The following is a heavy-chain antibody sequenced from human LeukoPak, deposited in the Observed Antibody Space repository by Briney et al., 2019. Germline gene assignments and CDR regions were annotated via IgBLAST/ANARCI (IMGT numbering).Heavy chain of an antibody. V-gene: IGHV4-4*07. CDR2: MYTSGST. CDR3: ARLTAAGTVDY. J-gene: IGHJ4*02. CDR1: GGPMSSYY. Sequence: MPSETLSLTCTVSGGPMSSYYWTWIRQPAGKGLEWIGRMYTSGSTNYNPSLKSRVTMSIDTSKKQFSLRLHSVTAADTAIYYCARLTAAGTVDYWGQGTLVTVSS. D-gene: IGHD6-13*01.